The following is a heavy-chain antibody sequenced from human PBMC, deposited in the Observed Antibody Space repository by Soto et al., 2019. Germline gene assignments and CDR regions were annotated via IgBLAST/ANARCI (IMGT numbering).Heavy chain of an antibody. CDR1: GFTFSSYS. CDR3: ARDSEWELISDYYYYYGMDV. J-gene: IGHJ6*02. CDR2: ISSSSSTI. V-gene: IGHV3-48*02. Sequence: EVQLVESGGGLVQPGGSLRLSCAASGFTFSSYSMNWVRQAPGKGLEWVSYISSSSSTIYYADSVKGRFTISRDNAKNSLYLQMNGLRDEDTAVYYCARDSEWELISDYYYYYGMDVWGQGTTVTVSS. D-gene: IGHD1-26*01.